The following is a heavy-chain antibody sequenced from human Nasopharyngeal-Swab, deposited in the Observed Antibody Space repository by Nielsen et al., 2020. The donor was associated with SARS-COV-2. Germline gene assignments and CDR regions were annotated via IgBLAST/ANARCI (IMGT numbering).Heavy chain of an antibody. J-gene: IGHJ4*02. V-gene: IGHV4-39*01. CDR3: ARTPSAYYYGSGPYYFDY. D-gene: IGHD3-10*01. CDR1: GGSISSSSYY. Sequence: SETLYLRCTVSGGSISSSSYYWGWIRQTPGKGLEWIGSSYYSGSTYYNPSLKSRVTICVDTSKNQFSLKLSSVTAADTAVYYCARTPSAYYYGSGPYYFDYWGQGTLVTVSS. CDR2: SYYSGST.